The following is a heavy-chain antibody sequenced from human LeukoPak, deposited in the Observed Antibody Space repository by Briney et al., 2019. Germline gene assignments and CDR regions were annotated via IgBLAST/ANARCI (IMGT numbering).Heavy chain of an antibody. CDR2: INPNSGGT. Sequence: ASVKVSCKASGYTFTVYYMHGVRQAPGQGLEWMGWINPNSGGTNYAQKFQGWVTMTRDTSISPAYMELGGQRSDDTAVYYGARAQLLWFGGGDAFDIWGQGTMVTVSS. D-gene: IGHD3-10*01. J-gene: IGHJ3*02. CDR3: ARAQLLWFGGGDAFDI. CDR1: GYTFTVYY. V-gene: IGHV1-2*04.